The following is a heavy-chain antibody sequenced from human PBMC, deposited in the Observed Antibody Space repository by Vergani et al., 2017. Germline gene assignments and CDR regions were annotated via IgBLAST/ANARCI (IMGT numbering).Heavy chain of an antibody. J-gene: IGHJ5*02. CDR3: GRVADFYGLGRRLLDL. D-gene: IGHD3-10*01. CDR2: MYHSGST. Sequence: QVRLQESGPGLVKPSETLSLTCSVSGGSMRGYYWSWIRPPPGKELEWIGYMYHSGSTNYNPSLETRVTISGDTSKNQFSLKLNSVTAADTAVYYCGRVADFYGLGRRLLDLWGQGILVTVSS. V-gene: IGHV4-59*01. CDR1: GGSMRGYY.